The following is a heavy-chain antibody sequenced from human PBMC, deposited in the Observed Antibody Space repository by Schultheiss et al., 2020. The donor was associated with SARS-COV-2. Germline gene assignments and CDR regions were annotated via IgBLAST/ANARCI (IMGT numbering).Heavy chain of an antibody. CDR3: AKGTTFGVATACMDV. V-gene: IGHV3-48*03. Sequence: GGSLRLSCTASGFTFGDYAMSWVRQAPGKGLEWVSYISSSGSTIYYADSVKGRFTISRDNSKNTLYLQMNSLRAEDTAVYYCAKGTTFGVATACMDVWGQGTTVTVSS. CDR1: GFTFGDYA. D-gene: IGHD3-3*01. CDR2: ISSSGSTI. J-gene: IGHJ6*02.